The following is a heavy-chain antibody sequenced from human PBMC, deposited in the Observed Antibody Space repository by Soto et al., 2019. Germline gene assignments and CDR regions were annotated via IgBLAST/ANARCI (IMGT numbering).Heavy chain of an antibody. D-gene: IGHD3-3*01. CDR3: ARDFGSHLRAPGALFDY. V-gene: IGHV1-18*04. CDR2: ISPYNGNT. CDR1: GYFFTSYG. J-gene: IGHJ4*02. Sequence: RASVKVSCKASGYFFTSYGITWVRQAPGQGLEWMGWISPYNGNTKYAQNFQGRVTMTTDTSTYTAYMEVMRLRSDDPAVYYCARDFGSHLRAPGALFDYWGQGSLVTVSS.